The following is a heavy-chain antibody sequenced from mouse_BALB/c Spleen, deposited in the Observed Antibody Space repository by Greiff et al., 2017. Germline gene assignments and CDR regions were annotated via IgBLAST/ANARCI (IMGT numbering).Heavy chain of an antibody. D-gene: IGHD3-1*01. CDR1: GYTFTSYT. Sequence: QVQLKESGAELARPGASVKMSCKASGYTFTSYTMHWVKQRPGQGLEWIGYINPSSGYTNYNQKFKDKATLTADKSSSTAYMQLSSLTSEDSAVYYCARSGKGYFDYWGQGTTLTVAS. J-gene: IGHJ2*01. CDR3: ARSGKGYFDY. V-gene: IGHV1-4*01. CDR2: INPSSGYT.